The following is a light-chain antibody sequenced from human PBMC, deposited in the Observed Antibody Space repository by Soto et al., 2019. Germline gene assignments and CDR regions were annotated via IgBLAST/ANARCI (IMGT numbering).Light chain of an antibody. V-gene: IGLV2-14*03. J-gene: IGLJ2*01. CDR3: SSYQRSTTELI. Sequence: QSALTQPDSVSGTHGQSITISCVETSSDVNGYSYISWYQQHPGKAPKLIIFDVTHRPPGISTRFSGSKTGNTASLTISGLQAEDESDYYFSSYQRSTTELIFGGRTKLTVL. CDR1: SSDVNGYSY. CDR2: DVT.